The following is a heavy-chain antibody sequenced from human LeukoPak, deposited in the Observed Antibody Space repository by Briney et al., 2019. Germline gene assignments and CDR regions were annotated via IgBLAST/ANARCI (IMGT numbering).Heavy chain of an antibody. CDR1: GASLNSSNW. CDR3: ARDQRFYDSSGYPEDGFDV. CDR2: IYHSGST. V-gene: IGHV4-4*02. D-gene: IGHD3-22*01. J-gene: IGHJ3*01. Sequence: SETLSLTCAVSGASLNSSNWWSWVRQSPGKGLEWIGEIYHSGSTNYNPSLKSRVTISVDKSKNQFSLEVTSVTAADTAMYYCARDQRFYDSSGYPEDGFDVGGRGTMVTVSS.